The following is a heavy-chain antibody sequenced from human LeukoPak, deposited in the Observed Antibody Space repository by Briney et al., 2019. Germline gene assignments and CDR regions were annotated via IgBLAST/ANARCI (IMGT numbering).Heavy chain of an antibody. CDR2: IYHSGST. D-gene: IGHD4-17*01. Sequence: PSETLSLTCAVSGYSIRSGYYWGWIRQPPGKGLEWIGSIYHSGSTYYNPSLKSRVTISVDTSKNQFSLKLSSVTAADTAVYYCARGQYDYGDYFDYWGQGTLVTVSS. CDR3: ARGQYDYGDYFDY. CDR1: GYSIRSGYY. V-gene: IGHV4-38-2*01. J-gene: IGHJ4*02.